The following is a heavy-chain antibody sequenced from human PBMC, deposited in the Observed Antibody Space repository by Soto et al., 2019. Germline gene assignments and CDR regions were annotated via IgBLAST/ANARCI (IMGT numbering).Heavy chain of an antibody. J-gene: IGHJ4*02. CDR3: AKRGSGRYYID. Sequence: EVQLLESGGGLVQPGGSLRLSCAASGFTFSSYAMSWVRQAPGKGLERVSVISGSGGSTYYADSVKGRFTISRDNSKNTLYLQMNSLRAEDTAVYYCAKRGSGRYYIDWGQGTLVTVSS. CDR2: ISGSGGST. CDR1: GFTFSSYA. D-gene: IGHD1-26*01. V-gene: IGHV3-23*01.